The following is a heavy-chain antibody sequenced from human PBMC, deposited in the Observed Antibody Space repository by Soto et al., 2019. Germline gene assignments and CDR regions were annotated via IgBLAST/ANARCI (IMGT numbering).Heavy chain of an antibody. CDR2: LNSDGTSA. CDR3: ARGPFGWDGFDY. CDR1: GFTFSSNW. D-gene: IGHD6-19*01. J-gene: IGHJ4*02. Sequence: EVQLVESGGGLVQPGGSLRLSCAASGFTFSSNWMHWVRQDPGKGLVWVSRLNSDGTSASYADAVKGRFTISRDNAKNTLFLQMNSLTADDTALYYCARGPFGWDGFDYWGQGTVVTVSS. V-gene: IGHV3-74*01.